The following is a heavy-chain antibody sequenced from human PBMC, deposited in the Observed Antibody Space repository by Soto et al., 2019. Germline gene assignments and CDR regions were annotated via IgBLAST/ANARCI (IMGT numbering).Heavy chain of an antibody. CDR2: IIPIFGTA. V-gene: IGHV1-69*13. CDR3: ARDHRAEYSSSLPVYYYYGMDV. D-gene: IGHD6-6*01. CDR1: GGTFSSYA. J-gene: IGHJ6*02. Sequence: GASVKVSCKASGGTFSSYAISWVRQAPGQGLEWMGGIIPIFGTANYAQKFQGRVTITADESTSTAYMELSSLRSEDTAVYYCARDHRAEYSSSLPVYYYYGMDVWGQGTTVTVSS.